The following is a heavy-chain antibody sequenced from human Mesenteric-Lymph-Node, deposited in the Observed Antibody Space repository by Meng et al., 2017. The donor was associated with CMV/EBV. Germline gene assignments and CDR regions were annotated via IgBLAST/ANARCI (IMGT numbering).Heavy chain of an antibody. Sequence: ASAQVSCKASGYTFTSYDINWVRQATGQGLEWMGWVNPKSGNTGYAQKFQGRVTITRNTSISTAYMELSRLRSDDTAVYYCARDNGCGGDCYCDYWGQGTLVTVSS. D-gene: IGHD2-21*01. J-gene: IGHJ4*02. CDR2: VNPKSGNT. CDR3: ARDNGCGGDCYCDY. V-gene: IGHV1-8*03. CDR1: GYTFTSYD.